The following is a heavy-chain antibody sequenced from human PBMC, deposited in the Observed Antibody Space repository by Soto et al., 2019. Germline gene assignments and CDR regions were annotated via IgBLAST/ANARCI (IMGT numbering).Heavy chain of an antibody. CDR1: RYSFTSYW. J-gene: IGHJ4*02. CDR2: IYPDDSDT. D-gene: IGHD1-1*01. Sequence: PGESLKISCKGSRYSFTSYWIGWVRQMPGKGLEWMGIIYPDDSDTRYSPSFQGQVTISADKSISTTYLQWSSLKASDTAMYYCARLGVEMATTTHFDYWGQGTLVTVSS. CDR3: ARLGVEMATTTHFDY. V-gene: IGHV5-51*01.